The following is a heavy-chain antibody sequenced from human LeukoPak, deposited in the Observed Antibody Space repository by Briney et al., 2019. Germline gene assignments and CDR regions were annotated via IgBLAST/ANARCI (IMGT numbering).Heavy chain of an antibody. CDR1: GGSISGYY. CDR3: ARSGDTAMDYYYYYGMDV. V-gene: IGHV4-59*01. J-gene: IGHJ6*02. D-gene: IGHD5-18*01. Sequence: SETLSLTCTVSGGSISGYYWSWIRQPPGKGLEWIGYIYYSGSTNYNPSLKSRVTISVDTSKNQFSLKLSSVTAADTAVYYCARSGDTAMDYYYYYGMDVWGQGTTVTVSS. CDR2: IYYSGST.